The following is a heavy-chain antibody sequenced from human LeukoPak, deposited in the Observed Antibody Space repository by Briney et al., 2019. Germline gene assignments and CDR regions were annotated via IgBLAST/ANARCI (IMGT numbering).Heavy chain of an antibody. J-gene: IGHJ5*02. CDR2: IYYSVRN. D-gene: IGHD3-16*01. CDR3: ARVGRRRLGGHNWFDP. Sequence: SDPLSLPCTLSGRSINISCSYWAWVRQPGGKGLEWYGSIYYSVRNYYNPSLKSRVTLSLDTSKNQFSLKMSSVTAADTAVYDCARVGRRRLGGHNWFDPGGQGTLVIVSS. CDR1: GRSINISCSY. V-gene: IGHV4-39*01.